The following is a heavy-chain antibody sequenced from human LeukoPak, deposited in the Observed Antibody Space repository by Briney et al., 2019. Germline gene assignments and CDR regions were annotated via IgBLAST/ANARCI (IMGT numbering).Heavy chain of an antibody. CDR2: ISAYNGNT. CDR1: GYTFTSYG. J-gene: IGHJ4*02. V-gene: IGHV1-18*01. Sequence: ASVKVSCKASGYTFTSYGISWVRQAPGQGLEWMGWISAYNGNTNYAQKLQGRVTMTTDTSTSTAYMELRSLRSDDTAVYYCARGAAMVPTGLRPFDYWGQGTLVTVSS. D-gene: IGHD5-18*01. CDR3: ARGAAMVPTGLRPFDY.